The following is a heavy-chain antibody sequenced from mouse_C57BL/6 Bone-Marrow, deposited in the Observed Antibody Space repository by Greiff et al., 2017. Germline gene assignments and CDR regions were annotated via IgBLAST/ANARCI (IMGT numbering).Heavy chain of an antibody. CDR2: IDPETGGT. CDR3: TRREWLLFDY. Sequence: QVQLKESGAELVRPGASVTLSCKASGYTFTDYEMHWVKQTPVHGLAWIGAIDPETGGTAYNQKFKGKAILTADKSSSTAYMELRSLTSEDSAVYYCTRREWLLFDYWGQGTTLTVSS. V-gene: IGHV1-15*01. J-gene: IGHJ2*01. CDR1: GYTFTDYE. D-gene: IGHD2-3*01.